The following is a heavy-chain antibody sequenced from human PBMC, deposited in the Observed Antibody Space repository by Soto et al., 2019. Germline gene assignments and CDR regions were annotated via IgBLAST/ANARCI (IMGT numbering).Heavy chain of an antibody. CDR3: ARVPGYSGYDWVALDI. J-gene: IGHJ3*02. Sequence: GASVKVSCKASGYTFTSYGISWARQAPGQGLEWMGRIIPILGIANYAQKFQGRVTITADKSTSTAYMELSSLRSEDTAVYYCARVPGYSGYDWVALDIWGQGTMVTVSS. V-gene: IGHV1-69*04. CDR1: GYTFTSYG. D-gene: IGHD5-12*01. CDR2: IIPILGIA.